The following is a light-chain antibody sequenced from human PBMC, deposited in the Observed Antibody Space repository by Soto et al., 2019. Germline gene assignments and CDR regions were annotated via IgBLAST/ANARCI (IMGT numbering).Light chain of an antibody. CDR1: QSVSSN. Sequence: EMVMTQSPATLSVYPGERATLSCRASQSVSSNLAWYQQKPGQAPRLLIYGASTRATGIPARFSGSGSGTEFTLTISSLQSEDFAVYYCQQYNNWPALTFGGGTKGEIK. J-gene: IGKJ4*01. CDR2: GAS. V-gene: IGKV3-15*01. CDR3: QQYNNWPALT.